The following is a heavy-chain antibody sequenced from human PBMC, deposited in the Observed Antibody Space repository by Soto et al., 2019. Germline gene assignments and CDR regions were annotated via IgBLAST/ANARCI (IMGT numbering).Heavy chain of an antibody. V-gene: IGHV3-9*01. CDR2: ISWNSDII. J-gene: IGHJ6*02. Sequence: PGGSLRLSCVASGFTFEDHAMHWVRQGPGKGLEWVSGISWNSDIIVYADSVKGRFTMSRDNVKNSLYLQMSSLRSEDTAAYYCVRDMGHYAFWGNHGRGLDVWGQGTTVTVSS. D-gene: IGHD3-3*01. CDR3: VRDMGHYAFWGNHGRGLDV. CDR1: GFTFEDHA.